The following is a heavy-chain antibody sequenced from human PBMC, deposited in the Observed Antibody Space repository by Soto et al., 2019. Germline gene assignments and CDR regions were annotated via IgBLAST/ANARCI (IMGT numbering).Heavy chain of an antibody. J-gene: IGHJ6*03. V-gene: IGHV3-33*01. D-gene: IGHD3-10*01. CDR2: IWYDGSNK. Sequence: GGSLRLSCAASGFTFSSYGMHWVRQAPGKGLEWVAVIWYDGSNKYYADSVKGRFTISRDNSKNTLYLQMNSLRSEDTAVYYCARRSKLDYYYYMDVWGKGTTVTVSS. CDR3: ARRSKLDYYYYMDV. CDR1: GFTFSSYG.